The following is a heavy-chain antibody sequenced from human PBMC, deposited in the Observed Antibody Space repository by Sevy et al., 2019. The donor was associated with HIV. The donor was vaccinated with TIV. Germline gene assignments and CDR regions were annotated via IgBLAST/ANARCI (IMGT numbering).Heavy chain of an antibody. CDR1: GYSISSGYY. J-gene: IGHJ6*02. D-gene: IGHD5-18*01. CDR2: IYHSGST. CDR3: ARDTAMATSAYYYGMDV. V-gene: IGHV4-38-2*02. Sequence: SETLSLTCAVSGYSISSGYYWGWIRQPPGKGLQWIGSIYHSGSTYYNPSLKSRVTISVDTSKNQFSLKLSSVTAADTAMYYCARDTAMATSAYYYGMDVWGQGTTVTVSS.